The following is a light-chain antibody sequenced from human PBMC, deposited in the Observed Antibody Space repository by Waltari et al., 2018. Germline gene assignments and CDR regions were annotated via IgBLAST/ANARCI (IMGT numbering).Light chain of an antibody. CDR1: QSLDGKDGKIY. Sequence: EIVMTQAPHSLPVTPGEPASISCRPSQSLDGKDGKIYLDWYLQKPGQSPQLLMYTLSHRASGVPDRFSGSGSGTDFTLMISRVEAEDVGVYYCMQRIEFPCSFGQGTRLEIK. CDR2: TLS. V-gene: IGKV2-40*01. J-gene: IGKJ2*02. CDR3: MQRIEFPCS.